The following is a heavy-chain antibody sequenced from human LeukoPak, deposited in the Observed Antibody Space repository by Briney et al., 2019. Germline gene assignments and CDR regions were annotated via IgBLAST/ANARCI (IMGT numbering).Heavy chain of an antibody. CDR2: ISGSGGST. CDR1: GFTFSSYA. J-gene: IGHJ5*02. CDR3: AKASLGISRPRWFDP. D-gene: IGHD2/OR15-2a*01. V-gene: IGHV3-23*01. Sequence: GGSLRLSCAASGFTFSSYAMSWVRQAPGKGLEWVSSISGSGGSTYYADSVKGRFTLSRDNSKNTLYLQMNSLRAEDTAVYYCAKASLGISRPRWFDPWGQGTLVTVSS.